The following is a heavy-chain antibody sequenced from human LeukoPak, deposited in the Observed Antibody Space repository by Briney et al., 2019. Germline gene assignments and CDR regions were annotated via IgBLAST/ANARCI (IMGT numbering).Heavy chain of an antibody. D-gene: IGHD5-12*01. J-gene: IGHJ4*02. CDR2: INSDGSST. V-gene: IGHV3-74*01. CDR3: ARLGGYDPIDY. CDR1: GFTSSIYW. Sequence: PGGSLRLSCAASGFTSSIYWMHWVRQAPGKGLVWVSRINSDGSSTIYADSVRGRFTISRDNAKNTLYLQMSSLRAEDTAVYYCARLGGYDPIDYWDQGTLVTVSS.